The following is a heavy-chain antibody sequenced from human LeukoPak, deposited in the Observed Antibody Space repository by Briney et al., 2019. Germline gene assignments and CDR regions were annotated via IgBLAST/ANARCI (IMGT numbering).Heavy chain of an antibody. CDR1: GYSISSGYY. J-gene: IGHJ6*03. V-gene: IGHV4-38-2*02. D-gene: IGHD4-17*01. CDR3: ARGTRGDYVYHRGNFRRMVYYYYMDV. Sequence: SETLSLTCTVSGYSISSGYYWGWIRQSPGKGLEWIGNIYRRGSTHYNPSLKSRVTISVDTSKNQFSLKLSSVTAADTAVYYCARGTRGDYVYHRGNFRRMVYYYYMDVWGKGTTVTVSS. CDR2: IYRRGST.